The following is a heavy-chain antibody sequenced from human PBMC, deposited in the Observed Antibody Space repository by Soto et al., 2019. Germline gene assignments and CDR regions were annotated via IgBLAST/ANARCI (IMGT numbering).Heavy chain of an antibody. CDR1: GFTFSTYA. CDR2: ISGSGGNST. Sequence: EVQLLESGGGWVQPVGSLRVSCAASGFTFSTYAMSWVRQAPGKGLEWVSAISGSGGNSTFYGDSVKGRFSISRDNSNKALYLQMNSLGAEDTAVYYCGNGCGRRCFENWGQGTLVTVSA. V-gene: IGHV3-23*01. J-gene: IGHJ4*02. D-gene: IGHD6-19*01. CDR3: GNGCGRRCFEN.